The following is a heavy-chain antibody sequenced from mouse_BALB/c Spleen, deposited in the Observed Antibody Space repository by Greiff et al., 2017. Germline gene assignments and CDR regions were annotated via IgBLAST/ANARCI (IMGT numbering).Heavy chain of an antibody. D-gene: IGHD2-14*01. Sequence: LQQSGPGLVPPSQSLSIICTVSGVSLIRYVVLWVGQSPGKGLEWLGVLWCGGSTDYNAAFISRLSFSKDNSKCQFFVKMNSLQANDTAIYYCARRGKYAAMDYWGQGTSVTISS. J-gene: IGHJ4*01. CDR1: GVSLIRYV. V-gene: IGHV2-2*02. CDR3: ARRGKYAAMDY. CDR2: LWCGGST.